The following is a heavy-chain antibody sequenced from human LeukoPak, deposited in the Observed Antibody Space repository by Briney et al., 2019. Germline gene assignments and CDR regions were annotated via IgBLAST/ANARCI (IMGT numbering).Heavy chain of an antibody. Sequence: GGSLRLSCAASGFTFNNHPMHWVRQAPGKGLEYVSAISSDGGSPYYADSVKGRFTISRDNSKNTLYLQMGSLRDEDTAVYYCARADRDSGAYYADFWGQGTLVTVSS. CDR1: GFTFNNHP. V-gene: IGHV3-64*02. CDR2: ISSDGGSP. J-gene: IGHJ4*02. D-gene: IGHD3-22*01. CDR3: ARADRDSGAYYADF.